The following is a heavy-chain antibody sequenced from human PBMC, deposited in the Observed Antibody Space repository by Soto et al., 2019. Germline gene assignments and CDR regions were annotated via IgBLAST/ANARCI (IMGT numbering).Heavy chain of an antibody. V-gene: IGHV1-3*05. D-gene: IGHD6-13*01. J-gene: IGHJ5*02. CDR2: IVAGNGDT. Sequence: QVQLVQSGAEEKKPGASVKVSCKASGYTFTTYAVHWVRQAPGQRLEWMGWIVAGNGDTSYSQKFQGRVTITRDTSATTAYMELSSLRSEDTDVYYCARDGATAGTPRNWFDPWGQGTLVTVSS. CDR1: GYTFTTYA. CDR3: ARDGATAGTPRNWFDP.